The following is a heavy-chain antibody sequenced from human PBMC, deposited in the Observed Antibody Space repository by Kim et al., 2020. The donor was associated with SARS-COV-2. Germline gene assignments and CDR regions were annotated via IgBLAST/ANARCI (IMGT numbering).Heavy chain of an antibody. CDR3: TRHEPDYAVD. J-gene: IGHJ4*02. D-gene: IGHD4-17*01. Sequence: AKAYAASVKGRFTISRDDSKNTAYLQMNSLKTEDTAVYYCTRHEPDYAVDWGQGTLVTVSS. V-gene: IGHV3-73*01. CDR2: AK.